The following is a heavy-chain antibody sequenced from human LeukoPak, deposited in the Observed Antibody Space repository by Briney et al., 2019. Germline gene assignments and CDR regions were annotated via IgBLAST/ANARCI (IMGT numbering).Heavy chain of an antibody. CDR3: VGSGSYPWYFDL. Sequence: SETLSLTCTVSGGSISSSSYYWGWIRQPPGKGLEWIGSIYYSGSTYYNPSLKSRVTISVDTSKNQFSLKLSSVTAADTAVYYCVGSGSYPWYFDLWGRGTLVTVSS. D-gene: IGHD3-10*01. CDR1: GGSISSSSYY. CDR2: IYYSGST. J-gene: IGHJ2*01. V-gene: IGHV4-39*01.